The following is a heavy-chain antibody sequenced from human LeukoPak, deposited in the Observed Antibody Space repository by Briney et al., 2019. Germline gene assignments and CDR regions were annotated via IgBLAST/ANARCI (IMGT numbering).Heavy chain of an antibody. D-gene: IGHD2-15*01. V-gene: IGHV4-39*01. CDR3: ARRPPWWQDPGIAVDI. CDR2: IYYSGST. J-gene: IGHJ3*02. Sequence: SETLSLNCAVSGDSINYSRYYWGWIRQAPGKGLEWLGLIYYSGSTSYNPSLKGRITMSVYTSKNQFSLKLRSVTAADSAVYYCARRPPWWQDPGIAVDIWSQGTMVTVSS. CDR1: GDSINYSRYY.